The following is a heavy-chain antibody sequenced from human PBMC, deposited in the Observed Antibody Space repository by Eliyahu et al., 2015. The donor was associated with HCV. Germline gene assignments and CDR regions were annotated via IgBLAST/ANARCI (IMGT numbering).Heavy chain of an antibody. J-gene: IGHJ4*02. CDR1: GFSFSSYW. CDR2: LKPDGTEE. D-gene: IGHD1-14*01. V-gene: IGHV3-7*01. CDR3: ARDDGLRTVDY. Sequence: DQPGGSLRLSCAASGFSFSSYWMSWVRLAPGKGLEWVANLKPDGTEEYYVDSVRGRFTISRDNAKNSLFLQMNSLTVEDTAVYYCARDDGLRTVDYWGQGTLVTVSS.